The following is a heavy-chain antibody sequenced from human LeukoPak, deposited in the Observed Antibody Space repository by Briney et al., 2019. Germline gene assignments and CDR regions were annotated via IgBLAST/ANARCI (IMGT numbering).Heavy chain of an antibody. J-gene: IGHJ4*02. Sequence: SETLSLTCTVSGGSISSSSYYWGWIRQPPGRGLEWIGSIYYSGSTYYNPSLKSRVTISVDRSKNQFSLKLSSVTAADTAVYYCARTKTDYDYVWGSYRLYYFDYWGQGTLVTVSS. CDR1: GGSISSSSYY. D-gene: IGHD3-16*02. V-gene: IGHV4-39*07. CDR2: IYYSGST. CDR3: ARTKTDYDYVWGSYRLYYFDY.